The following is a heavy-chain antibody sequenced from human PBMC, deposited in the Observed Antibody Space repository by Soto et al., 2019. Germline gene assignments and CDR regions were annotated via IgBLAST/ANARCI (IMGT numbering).Heavy chain of an antibody. CDR1: GFTFENYA. CDR3: AKDSVFSSGWGFDF. D-gene: IGHD6-19*01. V-gene: IGHV3-9*01. J-gene: IGHJ4*02. CDR2: ISWDSGRV. Sequence: SLRLSCSASGFTFENYAMHWVRQAPGKGLGWVAGISWDSGRVGYADSAKGRVNISRDNAKNSLYLQMNRLISEYTALHFCAKDSVFSSGWGFDFWGQGTLVTVSS.